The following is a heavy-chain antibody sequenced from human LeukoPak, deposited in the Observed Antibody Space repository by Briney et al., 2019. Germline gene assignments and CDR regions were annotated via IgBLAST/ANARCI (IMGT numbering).Heavy chain of an antibody. CDR3: ASVVGATIPDAFDI. Sequence: SETLCLTCAVYGGSFSGYYWSWIRQPPGKGLEWIGEINHSGSTNYNPSLKSRVTISVDTSKNQFSLKLSSVTAADTAVYYCASVVGATIPDAFDIWGQGTLVAVSS. V-gene: IGHV4-34*01. D-gene: IGHD1-26*01. CDR2: INHSGST. CDR1: GGSFSGYY. J-gene: IGHJ3*02.